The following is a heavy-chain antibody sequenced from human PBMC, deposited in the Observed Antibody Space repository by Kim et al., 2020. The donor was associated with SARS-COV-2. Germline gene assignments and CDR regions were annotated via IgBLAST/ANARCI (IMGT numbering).Heavy chain of an antibody. CDR2: ISAYNGNT. D-gene: IGHD6-13*01. Sequence: ASVKVSCKASGYTFTSYGISWVRQAPGQGLEWMGWISAYNGNTNYAQKLQGRVTMTTDTSTSTAYMELRSLRSDDTAVYYCARGPVAAADPTPIDYWGQGTLVTVSS. CDR1: GYTFTSYG. J-gene: IGHJ4*02. V-gene: IGHV1-18*01. CDR3: ARGPVAAADPTPIDY.